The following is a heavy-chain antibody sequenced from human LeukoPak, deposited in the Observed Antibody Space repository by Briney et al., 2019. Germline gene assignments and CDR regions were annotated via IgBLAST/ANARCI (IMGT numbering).Heavy chain of an antibody. J-gene: IGHJ4*02. D-gene: IGHD6-13*01. CDR3: ASSIVADGTSPFDY. V-gene: IGHV3-7*01. Sequence: RGSLRLSCAASGFTFSSYWMSWVRQAPGKGLEWVANIKQDGSEKYYVDSVRGRFTISRDNAKNSLYLQMNSLRAEDTAVYYCASSIVADGTSPFDYWGQGTLVTVSS. CDR2: IKQDGSEK. CDR1: GFTFSSYW.